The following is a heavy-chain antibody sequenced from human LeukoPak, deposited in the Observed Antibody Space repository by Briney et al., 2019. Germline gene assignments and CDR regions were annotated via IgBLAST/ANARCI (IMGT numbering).Heavy chain of an antibody. Sequence: GRSLRLSCAASGFTFSSYAMHWVRQAPGKGLEWAAVISYDGNNKYYADSVKGRFTISRDNSKNTLYLQMNSLRAEDTAVYYCARDKSCSGGSCYYFDYWGQGTLVTVSS. CDR2: ISYDGNNK. CDR3: ARDKSCSGGSCYYFDY. CDR1: GFTFSSYA. J-gene: IGHJ4*02. D-gene: IGHD2-15*01. V-gene: IGHV3-30-3*01.